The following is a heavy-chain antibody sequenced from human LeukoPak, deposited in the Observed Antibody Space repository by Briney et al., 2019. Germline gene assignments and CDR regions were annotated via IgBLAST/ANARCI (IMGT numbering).Heavy chain of an antibody. V-gene: IGHV3-74*03. Sequence: GGSLRLSCAASGFTFRNYWMYWVRQAPGKGLVWIANINEHGIPMYEDSVKGRFTISRDNARDTLYLQMNSLRVDDTAVYYCARGTSSDQALFDYWGQGTLVTVSS. CDR2: INEHGIP. CDR3: ARGTSSDQALFDY. CDR1: GFTFRNYW. D-gene: IGHD2-2*01. J-gene: IGHJ4*02.